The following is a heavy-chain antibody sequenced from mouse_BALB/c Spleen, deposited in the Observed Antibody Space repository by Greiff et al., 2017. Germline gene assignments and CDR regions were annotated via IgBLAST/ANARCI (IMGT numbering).Heavy chain of an antibody. CDR3: ARWYGNSGYAMDY. D-gene: IGHD2-10*02. CDR2: IYPYNGGT. J-gene: IGHJ4*01. V-gene: IGHV1S29*02. Sequence: VQLQQSGPELVKPGASVKISCKASGYTFTDYNMHWVKQSHGKSLEWIGYIYPYNGGTGYNQKFKSKATLTVDNSSSTAYMELRSLTSEDSAVYYCARWYGNSGYAMDYWGQGTSVTVSS. CDR1: GYTFTDYN.